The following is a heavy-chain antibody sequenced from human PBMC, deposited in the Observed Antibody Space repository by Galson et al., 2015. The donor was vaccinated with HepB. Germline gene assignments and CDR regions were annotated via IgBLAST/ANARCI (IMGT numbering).Heavy chain of an antibody. CDR1: GYTFSSYF. Sequence: SVKVSCKASGYTFSSYFITWVRQAPGQGLEWMGCISAYNRNTNYAQKFQGRVTMTTDTSTSTAYMELRSLRSDDTAVYYCAREALGVVVGATQNNWFDPWGQGTLVTVSS. J-gene: IGHJ5*02. CDR2: ISAYNRNT. V-gene: IGHV1-18*01. D-gene: IGHD2-15*01. CDR3: AREALGVVVGATQNNWFDP.